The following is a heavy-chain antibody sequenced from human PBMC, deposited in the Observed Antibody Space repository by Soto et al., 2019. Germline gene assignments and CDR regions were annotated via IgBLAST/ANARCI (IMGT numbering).Heavy chain of an antibody. V-gene: IGHV3-30*18. Sequence: GGSLRLSCAASGFTFSSYGMHWVRQAPGKGLEWVAVISYDGSNKYYADSVKGRFTISRDNSKNTLYLQMNSLRAEDTAVYYCAKDDSARWYCLGYWGQGTLVTVST. D-gene: IGHD6-13*01. J-gene: IGHJ4*02. CDR2: ISYDGSNK. CDR1: GFTFSSYG. CDR3: AKDDSARWYCLGY.